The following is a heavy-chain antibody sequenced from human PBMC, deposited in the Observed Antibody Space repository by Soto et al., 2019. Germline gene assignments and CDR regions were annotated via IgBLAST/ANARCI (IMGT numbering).Heavy chain of an antibody. Sequence: QVQLQESGPGLVKPSQTLSLTCTVSGGSISSGDYYWSWIRQPPGKGLEWIGYIYYSGSTYYNPSLKSRVTISVDTSKNQFALKLSSVAAADTAVYYCARDLRTTVTTAVYFDLWGRGTLVTVSS. CDR2: IYYSGST. V-gene: IGHV4-30-4*01. J-gene: IGHJ2*01. CDR3: ARDLRTTVTTAVYFDL. D-gene: IGHD4-17*01. CDR1: GGSISSGDYY.